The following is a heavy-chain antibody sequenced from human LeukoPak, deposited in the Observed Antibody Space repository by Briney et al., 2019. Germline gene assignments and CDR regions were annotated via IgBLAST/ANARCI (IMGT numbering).Heavy chain of an antibody. J-gene: IGHJ3*02. CDR2: INPNSGGT. V-gene: IGHV1-2*02. Sequence: ASVKVPCKASGYTFTRYYMHWVRQAPGQGLEWMGWINPNSGGTNYAQKFQGRVTMTRDMSISTAYMELSRLRSDDTAVYYCARVYYDLWSGYPPGAFDIWGQGTMVTVSS. D-gene: IGHD3-3*01. CDR3: ARVYYDLWSGYPPGAFDI. CDR1: GYTFTRYY.